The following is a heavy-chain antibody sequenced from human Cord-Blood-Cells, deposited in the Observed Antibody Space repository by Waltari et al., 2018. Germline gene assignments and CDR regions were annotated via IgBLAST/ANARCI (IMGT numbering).Heavy chain of an antibody. CDR1: GFPFRSHS. J-gene: IGHJ4*02. CDR3: ARLTGDIGY. Sequence: EVQLVESGGGLVTPGGSLRLSCAAPGFPFRSHSTHWVRQAQGKGLEWVSSISSSSSYIYYADSVKGRFTISRDNAKNSLYLQMNSLRAEDTAVYYCARLTGDIGYWGQGTLVTVSS. CDR2: ISSSSSYI. V-gene: IGHV3-21*01. D-gene: IGHD7-27*01.